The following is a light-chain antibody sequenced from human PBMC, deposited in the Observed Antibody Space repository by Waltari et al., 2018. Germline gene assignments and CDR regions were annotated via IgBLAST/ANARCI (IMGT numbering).Light chain of an antibody. J-gene: IGLJ2*01. CDR1: TSNIGAGHD. CDR2: GNN. Sequence: QPVLTQPPSVSGTPGQRVTISCRGSTSNIGAGHDVPWYQHLPGTAPKLLIYGNNNRPSGVPDRFSGSKSGTSASLAITGLQADDEADYFCQSFDNMLSGGVVFGGGTKLAVL. CDR3: QSFDNMLSGGVV. V-gene: IGLV1-40*01.